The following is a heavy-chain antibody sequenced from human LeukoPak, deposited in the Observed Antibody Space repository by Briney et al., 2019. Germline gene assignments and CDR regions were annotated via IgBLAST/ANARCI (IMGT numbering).Heavy chain of an antibody. V-gene: IGHV4-30-2*01. CDR2: IYHSGST. CDR3: ARWAPGRRGYSYGNSGGFDY. Sequence: SQTLSLTCAVSGGSISSGGYSWNWIRQPPGKGLEWIGYIYHSGSTYYNPSLKSRVTISVDRSKNQFSLKVSSVTAADTAVYYCARWAPGRRGYSYGNSGGFDYWGQGTLVTVSS. CDR1: GGSISSGGYS. J-gene: IGHJ4*02. D-gene: IGHD5-18*01.